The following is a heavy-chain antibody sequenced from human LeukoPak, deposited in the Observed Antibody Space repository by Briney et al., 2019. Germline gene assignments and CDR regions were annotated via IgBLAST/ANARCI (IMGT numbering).Heavy chain of an antibody. CDR2: ISYDGSNK. CDR3: AKDRSGTMVRGLD. Sequence: PGGSLRLSYAASGFTFSSYGMHWVRQAPGKGLEWVAVISYDGSNKYYADSVKGRFTISRDNSKNTLYLQMNSLRAEDTAVYYCAKDRSGTMVRGLDWGQGTLVTVSS. D-gene: IGHD3-10*01. V-gene: IGHV3-30*18. CDR1: GFTFSSYG. J-gene: IGHJ4*02.